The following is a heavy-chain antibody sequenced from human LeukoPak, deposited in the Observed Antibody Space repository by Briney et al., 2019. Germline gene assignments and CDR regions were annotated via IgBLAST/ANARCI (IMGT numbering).Heavy chain of an antibody. CDR3: ARLPNQEGPDY. V-gene: IGHV1-2*02. CDR1: GYIFTTYY. D-gene: IGHD1-14*01. J-gene: IGHJ4*02. CDR2: INPYSGGT. Sequence: GASVKVSCKASGYIFTTYYMHWVRQAPGQGLEWMGWINPYSGGTNYALKFLGRVTMTTDASISTAYMELSRLRSDDTAVYYCARLPNQEGPDYWGQGTLVTVSS.